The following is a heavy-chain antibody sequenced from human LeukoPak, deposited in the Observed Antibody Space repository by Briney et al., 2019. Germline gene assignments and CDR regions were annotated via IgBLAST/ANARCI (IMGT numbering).Heavy chain of an antibody. CDR1: GGSIDRSPYY. D-gene: IGHD1-14*01. CDR3: ARYKSVGAFDI. CDR2: LYYSGST. J-gene: IGHJ3*02. Sequence: SETLSLTCTVSGGSIDRSPYYWGWIRRPPGKGLEWIGNLYYSGSTYYNPSLKSRVTISVDTSKNQFSLKMTSMAAADTAVYYCARYKSVGAFDIWGQGTMVTVSS. V-gene: IGHV4-39*07.